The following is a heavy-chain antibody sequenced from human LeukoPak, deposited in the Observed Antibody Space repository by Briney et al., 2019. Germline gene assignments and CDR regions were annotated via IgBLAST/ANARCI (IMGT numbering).Heavy chain of an antibody. CDR1: GGSFSGYY. J-gene: IGHJ5*02. D-gene: IGHD3-10*01. CDR2: INHSGST. V-gene: IGHV4-34*01. CDR3: ASFFRVRGVYTNWFDP. Sequence: SETLSLTCAVYGGSFSGYYWSWIRQPPGKGLEWIGEINHSGSTYYNPSLKSRVTISVDTSKNQFSLKLSSVTAADTAVYSCASFFRVRGVYTNWFDPWGQGTLVTVSS.